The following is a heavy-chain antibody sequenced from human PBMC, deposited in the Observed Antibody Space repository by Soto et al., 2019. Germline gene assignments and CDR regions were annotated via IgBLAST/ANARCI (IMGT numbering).Heavy chain of an antibody. CDR2: ISGSGRTT. CDR1: GFTFNNYA. Sequence: PGGSLRLSCAVSGFTFNNYAMSWVRQAPGKGLEWVSSISGSGRTTYYADSVKGRFSISRDNSKNTLYLQMNSLRAEDTAVYYCTKGNQLATIKGHDAFDIWGQGILVTVSS. CDR3: TKGNQLATIKGHDAFDI. V-gene: IGHV3-23*01. D-gene: IGHD5-12*01. J-gene: IGHJ3*02.